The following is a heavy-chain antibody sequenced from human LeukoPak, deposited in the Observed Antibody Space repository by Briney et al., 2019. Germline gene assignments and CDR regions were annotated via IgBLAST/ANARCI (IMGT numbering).Heavy chain of an antibody. V-gene: IGHV3-30*03. Sequence: GGSLRLSCAASGFTFSSYGMHWVRQAPGKGLEWVAVISYDGSNKYYADSVKGRFTISRDNAKNSLYLQMNSLRAEDTAVYYCARDKVGATDLGDYFDYWGQGTLVTVSS. CDR1: GFTFSSYG. CDR2: ISYDGSNK. D-gene: IGHD1-26*01. CDR3: ARDKVGATDLGDYFDY. J-gene: IGHJ4*02.